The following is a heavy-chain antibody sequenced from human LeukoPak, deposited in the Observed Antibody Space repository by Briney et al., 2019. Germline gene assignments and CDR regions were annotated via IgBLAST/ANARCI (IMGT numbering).Heavy chain of an antibody. D-gene: IGHD2-21*02. V-gene: IGHV4-4*09. CDR1: GTSISSDY. CDR2: IYSSETT. CDR3: ARHFPYCGGDCPYYYMDV. J-gene: IGHJ6*03. Sequence: SETLSLTCSVSGTSISSDYWSWIRQPPGKGLEWIGNIYSSETTKYNPSLRSRATISGDTSKNQFSLKLSSVTAADTAVYYCARHFPYCGGDCPYYYMDVWGKGTTVTVSS.